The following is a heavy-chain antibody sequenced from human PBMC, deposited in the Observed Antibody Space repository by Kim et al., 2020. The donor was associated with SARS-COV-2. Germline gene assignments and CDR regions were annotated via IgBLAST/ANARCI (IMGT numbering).Heavy chain of an antibody. J-gene: IGHJ4*02. D-gene: IGHD6-13*01. Sequence: SETLSLTCAVYGGSFSGYYWSWIRQPPGKGLEWIGEINHSGSTNYNPSLKSRVTISVDTSKNQFSLKLSSVTAADTAVYYCASLDSSSWYDYWGQGTLVTVSS. CDR3: ASLDSSSWYDY. V-gene: IGHV4-34*01. CDR1: GGSFSGYY. CDR2: INHSGST.